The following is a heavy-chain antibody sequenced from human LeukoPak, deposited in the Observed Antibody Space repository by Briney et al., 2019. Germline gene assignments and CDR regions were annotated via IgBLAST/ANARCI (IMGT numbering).Heavy chain of an antibody. CDR3: ARGRAATMVRGRGYRPYYFDY. CDR1: GFTFSSYG. V-gene: IGHV3-33*01. D-gene: IGHD3-10*01. Sequence: GGSLRLSCAASGFTFSSYGMHWVRQAPGKGLEWVAVIWYDGSNKYYADSVKGRFTISRDNSKNTLYLQMNSLRSEDTAVYYCARGRAATMVRGRGYRPYYFDYWGQGTLVTVSS. CDR2: IWYDGSNK. J-gene: IGHJ4*02.